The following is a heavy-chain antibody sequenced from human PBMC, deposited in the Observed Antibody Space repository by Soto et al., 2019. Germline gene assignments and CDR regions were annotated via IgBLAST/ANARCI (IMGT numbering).Heavy chain of an antibody. V-gene: IGHV4-39*01. CDR2: IYYSGST. CDR3: ARQWYCSGGSCPDIFDV. Sequence: QLQLQESGPGLVKPSETLSLTCTVSRVSISSSRYYWGWIRQPPGKGLEYIGSIYYSGSTYYNPSLKSRVTISVDTSKNQFSLKMSSVTAADTAVYYCARQWYCSGGSCPDIFDVWGQGTVVTVSS. J-gene: IGHJ3*01. D-gene: IGHD2-15*01. CDR1: RVSISSSRYY.